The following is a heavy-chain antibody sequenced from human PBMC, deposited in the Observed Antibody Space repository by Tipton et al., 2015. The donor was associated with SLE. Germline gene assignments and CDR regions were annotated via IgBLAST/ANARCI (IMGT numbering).Heavy chain of an antibody. V-gene: IGHV3-30*04. CDR2: ISYDGNKK. CDR3: VRGTENNWKPRFDL. CDR1: DGSISSSD. Sequence: LSLTCTVSDGSISSSDYYWGWIRQAPGKGLEWVAVISYDGNKKNYADSVKGRFTISRDISKNTLYLQMSSLRDDDTALYFCVRGTENNWKPRFDLWGQGTLVAVSS. J-gene: IGHJ4*02. D-gene: IGHD1-20*01.